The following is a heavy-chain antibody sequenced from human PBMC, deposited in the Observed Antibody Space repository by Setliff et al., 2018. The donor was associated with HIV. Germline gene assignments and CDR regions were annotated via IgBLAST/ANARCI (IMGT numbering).Heavy chain of an antibody. V-gene: IGHV3-21*01. CDR3: DRLXXXXLVPVYY. CDR2: ISSSSSYI. J-gene: IGHJ6*01. D-gene: IGHD3-10*01. Sequence: GGSLRLSFAASGFTFSTYRMNWVRQAPGKGLDWVSSISSSSSYIYYADSLKGRFTISGDNAKTSLYLQMNTLRAEDTAECYRDRLXXXXLVPVYY. CDR1: GFTFSTYR.